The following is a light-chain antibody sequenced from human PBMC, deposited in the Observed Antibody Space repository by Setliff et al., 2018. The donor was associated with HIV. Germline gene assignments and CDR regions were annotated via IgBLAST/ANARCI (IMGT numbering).Light chain of an antibody. CDR3: GSYTSTTSYV. J-gene: IGLJ1*01. V-gene: IGLV2-14*01. CDR1: SSDVGGYKF. Sequence: SALAQPASVSGSPGQSITISCTGTSSDVGGYKFVSWYQQHPGKAPKLMIYEVSNRPPGVSDRFSGSKSGSTASLTISGLQAEDEADYYCGSYTSTTSYVFGSGTKVTVL. CDR2: EVS.